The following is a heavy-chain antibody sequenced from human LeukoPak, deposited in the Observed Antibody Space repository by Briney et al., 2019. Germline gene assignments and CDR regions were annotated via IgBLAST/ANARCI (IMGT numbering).Heavy chain of an antibody. V-gene: IGHV3-7*01. D-gene: IGHD1-26*01. J-gene: IGHJ4*02. CDR1: RLSFSNYL. Sequence: PGGSLRLSRAASRLSFSNYLMSWVRQAPGTGVEWVANRKQDGSVKYCVGSVKGRLTISRDNAKNSLYLQMNSLRAEDTAVYYCARDRSLAGWGLGTLVTVSS. CDR2: RKQDGSVK. CDR3: ARDRSLAG.